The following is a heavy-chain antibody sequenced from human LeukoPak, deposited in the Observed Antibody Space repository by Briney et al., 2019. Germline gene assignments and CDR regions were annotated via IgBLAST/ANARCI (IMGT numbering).Heavy chain of an antibody. CDR2: IYYSGST. Sequence: NPSETLSLTCTVSGGSSSSSSYYWGWIRQPPGKGLEWIGSIYYSGSTYYNPSLKSRVTISVDTSKNHFSLKLSSVTAADTAVYYCARCPLQMGSAFDIWGQGTMVTVSS. V-gene: IGHV4-39*02. CDR1: GGSSSSSSYY. CDR3: ARCPLQMGSAFDI. J-gene: IGHJ3*02. D-gene: IGHD5-24*01.